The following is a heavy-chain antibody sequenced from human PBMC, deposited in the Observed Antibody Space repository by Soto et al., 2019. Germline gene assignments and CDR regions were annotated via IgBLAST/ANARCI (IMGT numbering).Heavy chain of an antibody. CDR1: RFSLSSSGVG. J-gene: IGHJ4*02. D-gene: IGHD1-26*01. CDR2: IYWDDDK. Sequence: QITLKESGPTLVKPTQTLTLTCTFSRFSLSSSGVGVAWIRQPPGKALEWLALIYWDDDKGYRSSLKRRLSITKDTSKSQVVHTMTNMDPVDTGADYCAHSGCGSYYLFDYWGQGTLVTVSS. V-gene: IGHV2-5*02. CDR3: AHSGCGSYYLFDY.